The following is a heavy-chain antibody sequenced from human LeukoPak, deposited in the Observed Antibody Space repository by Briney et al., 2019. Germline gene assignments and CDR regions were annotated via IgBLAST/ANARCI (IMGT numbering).Heavy chain of an antibody. CDR2: IEKDGSDK. V-gene: IGHV3-7*01. CDR3: ARLSGFTETSHFDY. D-gene: IGHD6-25*01. CDR1: GFTFSDYR. Sequence: PGGTLRLSCAASGFTFSDYRMTWVRQAPGKGLQWVATIEKDGSDKYYVDSVTGRFTISRDNAKTSLSLQMNSLGAEDTALYYCARLSGFTETSHFDYWGQEPWSPSPQ. J-gene: IGHJ4*01.